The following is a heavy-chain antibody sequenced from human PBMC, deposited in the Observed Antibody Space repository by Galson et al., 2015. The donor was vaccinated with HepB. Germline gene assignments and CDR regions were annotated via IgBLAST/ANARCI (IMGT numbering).Heavy chain of an antibody. J-gene: IGHJ5*02. D-gene: IGHD6-6*01. CDR2: IIPIFGIA. CDR1: GGTFSSYA. V-gene: IGHV1-69*13. Sequence: SVKVSCKASGGTFSSYAISWVRQAPGQGLEWMGGIIPIFGIANYAQKFQGRVTITADESTSTAYMELSGLRSEDTAVYYCARVLGDHIAARPRSWFDPWGQGTLVTVSS. CDR3: ARVLGDHIAARPRSWFDP.